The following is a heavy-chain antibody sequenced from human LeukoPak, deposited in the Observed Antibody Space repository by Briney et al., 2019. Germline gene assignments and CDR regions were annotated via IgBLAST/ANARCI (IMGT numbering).Heavy chain of an antibody. J-gene: IGHJ4*02. V-gene: IGHV1-2*02. Sequence: GASVKVSCKASGYTFTGYHIHWVRQAPGQGLEWMGWINPKNGGTRFAQKFQGRVTMTRDTSISTAYMELSSLRSDDTAVYYCARESGHCYGDNCFYFFDLWGPGFLLTVSS. CDR2: INPKNGGT. CDR1: GYTFTGYH. D-gene: IGHD4-23*01. CDR3: ARESGHCYGDNCFYFFDL.